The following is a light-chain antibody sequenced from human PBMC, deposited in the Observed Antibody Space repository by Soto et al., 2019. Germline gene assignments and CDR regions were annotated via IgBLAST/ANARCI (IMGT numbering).Light chain of an antibody. CDR3: QQYKNWPPLT. CDR1: QSVSYN. V-gene: IGKV3-15*01. CDR2: GAF. Sequence: EIVMTQSPAPLSVSPGETATLSCRASQSVSYNLAWYQQKPGQGPRLLIYGAFTRATGIPDRFSGSGAGTEFTLTISSLQSEDFAVYYCQQYKNWPPLTFGGGTKVEIK. J-gene: IGKJ4*01.